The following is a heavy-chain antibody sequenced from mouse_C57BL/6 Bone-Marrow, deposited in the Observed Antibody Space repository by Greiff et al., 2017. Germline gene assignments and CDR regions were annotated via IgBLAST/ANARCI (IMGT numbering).Heavy chain of an antibody. V-gene: IGHV1-69*01. J-gene: IGHJ4*01. CDR1: GYTFTSYW. CDR3: ARDAIYYYAMDY. D-gene: IGHD6-1*01. CDR2: IDPSASYT. Sequence: QVQLQQPGAELVMPGASVKLSCKASGYTFTSYWMHWVKQRPGQGLEWIGEIDPSASYTNYNQKFKGKSTLTVDKSSSTAYMQLSSLTSEDSAVYYCARDAIYYYAMDYWGQGTSVTVSS.